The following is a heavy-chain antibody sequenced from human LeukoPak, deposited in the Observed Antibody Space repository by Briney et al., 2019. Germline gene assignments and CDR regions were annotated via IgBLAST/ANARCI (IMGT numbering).Heavy chain of an antibody. J-gene: IGHJ3*02. V-gene: IGHV3-23*01. CDR3: AKDRRYYYDSSGHIPEAFDI. CDR2: ISGSGGST. Sequence: PGGSLRLSCAASGFTFSSYAMSWVRQAPGKGLEWVSAISGSGGSTYYADSVKGRFTISRDNSKNTLYLQMNSLRAEDTAVYYCAKDRRYYYDSSGHIPEAFDIWGQGTMVTVSS. D-gene: IGHD3-22*01. CDR1: GFTFSSYA.